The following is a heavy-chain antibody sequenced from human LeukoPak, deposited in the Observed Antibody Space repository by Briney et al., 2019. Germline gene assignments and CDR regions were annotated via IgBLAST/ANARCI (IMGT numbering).Heavy chain of an antibody. CDR3: ARAGGTYCSGGSCYSYYGMDV. D-gene: IGHD2-15*01. J-gene: IGHJ6*02. Sequence: SETLSLTCTVSGGSISSYYWSWIRQPPGKGMEWIGYIYNSGRTNYNPSLKSRVTISVDTSKNQFSLKLSSVTAADTAVYYCARAGGTYCSGGSCYSYYGMDVWGQGTTVTVSS. CDR2: IYNSGRT. V-gene: IGHV4-59*01. CDR1: GGSISSYY.